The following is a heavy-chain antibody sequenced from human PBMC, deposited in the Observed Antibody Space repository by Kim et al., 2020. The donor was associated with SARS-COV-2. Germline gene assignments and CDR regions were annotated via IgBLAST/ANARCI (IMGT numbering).Heavy chain of an antibody. V-gene: IGHV3-11*06. Sequence: GRFTISRDNAKNSLYLQMNSLRAEDTAVYYWARDKDIVVVPAAWRGMDVWGQGTTVTVSS. D-gene: IGHD2-2*01. CDR3: ARDKDIVVVPAAWRGMDV. J-gene: IGHJ6*02.